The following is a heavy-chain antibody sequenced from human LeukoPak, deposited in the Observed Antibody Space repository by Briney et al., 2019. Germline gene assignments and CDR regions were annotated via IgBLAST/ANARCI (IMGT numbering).Heavy chain of an antibody. CDR3: ARDPYSGSYGPYYYYFMDV. D-gene: IGHD1-26*01. J-gene: IGHJ6*03. Sequence: PGGSLRLSCTTSGFTFGDYAMSWFRQAPGKGLKWVSSITTSSTYIYYADSVKGRFTISRDNAKNSLYLQMNSLRAEDTAVYFCARDPYSGSYGPYYYYFMDVWGKGTTVTISS. V-gene: IGHV3-21*01. CDR2: ITTSSTYI. CDR1: GFTFGDYA.